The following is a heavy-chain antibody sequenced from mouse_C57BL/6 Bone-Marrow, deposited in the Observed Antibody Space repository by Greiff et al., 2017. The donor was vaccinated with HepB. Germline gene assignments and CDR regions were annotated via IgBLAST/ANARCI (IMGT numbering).Heavy chain of an antibody. CDR2: INYDGSST. Sequence: EVKLVESEGGLVQPGRSMKLSCTASGFTFSDYYMAWVRQVPEKGLEWVANINYDGSSTYYLDSLKSRFIISRDNAKNILYLQMSSLKSEDTATYYCARDPPLMDYWGQGTSVTVSS. CDR1: GFTFSDYY. J-gene: IGHJ4*01. V-gene: IGHV5-16*01. CDR3: ARDPPLMDY.